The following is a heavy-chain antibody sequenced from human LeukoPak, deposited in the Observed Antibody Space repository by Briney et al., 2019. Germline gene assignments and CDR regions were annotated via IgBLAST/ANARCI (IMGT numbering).Heavy chain of an antibody. Sequence: PSETQSLTCTVSGYSISSGYYWGWIRQPPGKGLEWIGSIYHSGSTYYNPSLKSRVTISVDTSKNQFSLKLSSVTAADTAVYYCARDAVGPYSSGWYRSFDYWGQGTLVTVSS. V-gene: IGHV4-38-2*02. D-gene: IGHD6-19*01. CDR1: GYSISSGYY. J-gene: IGHJ4*02. CDR2: IYHSGST. CDR3: ARDAVGPYSSGWYRSFDY.